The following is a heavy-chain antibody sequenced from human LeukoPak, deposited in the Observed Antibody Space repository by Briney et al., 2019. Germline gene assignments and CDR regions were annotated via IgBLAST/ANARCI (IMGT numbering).Heavy chain of an antibody. V-gene: IGHV3-21*01. J-gene: IGHJ6*02. D-gene: IGHD4-17*01. Sequence: GGSLRLSCAASGFTFSSYSMNWVRQAPGKGLEWVSSISSSSSYIYYADSVKGRFTISRDNAKNSLHLQMNSLRAEDTAVYYCARDVAPGDYGDYPLYGMDVWGQGTTVTVSS. CDR3: ARDVAPGDYGDYPLYGMDV. CDR2: ISSSSSYI. CDR1: GFTFSSYS.